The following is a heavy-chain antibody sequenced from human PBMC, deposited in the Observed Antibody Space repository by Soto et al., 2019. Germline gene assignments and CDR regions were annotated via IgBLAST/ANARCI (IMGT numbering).Heavy chain of an antibody. J-gene: IGHJ4*02. Sequence: QVQLVQSGGEVKKPGASVKVSCKASGYTFSNFGLSWVRQAPGQGLELMGWISPYNGNTNYAQKLQGRLTMTTDTSTITAYMELRSLRSVDTAVYYCARDRLGVSVTGVGFDSWGQGTLVTVS. V-gene: IGHV1-18*01. D-gene: IGHD2-8*01. CDR2: ISPYNGNT. CDR1: GYTFSNFG. CDR3: ARDRLGVSVTGVGFDS.